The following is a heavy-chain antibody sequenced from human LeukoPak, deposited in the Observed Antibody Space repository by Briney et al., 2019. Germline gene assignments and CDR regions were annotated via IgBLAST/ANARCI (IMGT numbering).Heavy chain of an antibody. Sequence: ASVKVSCKASGGTFSSYAISWVRQAPGQGLEWMGRIIPILGIANYAQKFQGRVTITADKSTSTAYMELSSLRSEDTAVYYCAREPLNYGDYGIPYYYYGMDVWGQGTTVTVSS. CDR3: AREPLNYGDYGIPYYYYGMDV. CDR1: GGTFSSYA. D-gene: IGHD4-17*01. J-gene: IGHJ6*02. V-gene: IGHV1-69*04. CDR2: IIPILGIA.